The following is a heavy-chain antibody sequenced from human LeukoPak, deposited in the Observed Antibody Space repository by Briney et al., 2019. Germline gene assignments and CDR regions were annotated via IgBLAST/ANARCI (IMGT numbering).Heavy chain of an antibody. CDR1: GFTFSSYT. J-gene: IGHJ5*02. CDR2: ISGTSSFT. V-gene: IGHV3-21*05. CDR3: ARDLRLLS. Sequence: GGSLRLSCTASGFTFSSYTMNWVRQAPGKGLEWISYISGTSSFTNYADSVKGRFTVSRDNAKNSLYLQMNTLRAEDTALYYCARDLRLLSWGQGTLVTVSS.